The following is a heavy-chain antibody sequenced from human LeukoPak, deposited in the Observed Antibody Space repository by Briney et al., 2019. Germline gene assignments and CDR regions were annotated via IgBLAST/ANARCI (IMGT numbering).Heavy chain of an antibody. V-gene: IGHV4-34*01. CDR2: INHSGST. Sequence: SETLSLTCAVYGGSFSGYYWSWIRQPPGKGLEWIGEINHSGSTNYNPSLKSRVTISVDTSKNQFSLKLSSVTAADTAVYYCARGSSSSWPPSAWGPGNLVTVSS. CDR3: ARGSSSSWPPSA. D-gene: IGHD6-13*01. J-gene: IGHJ5*02. CDR1: GGSFSGYY.